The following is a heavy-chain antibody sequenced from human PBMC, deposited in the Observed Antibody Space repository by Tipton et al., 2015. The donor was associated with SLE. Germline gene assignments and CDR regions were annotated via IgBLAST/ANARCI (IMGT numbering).Heavy chain of an antibody. CDR3: AREPKGGSYYTDV. D-gene: IGHD1-26*01. J-gene: IGHJ4*02. CDR2: IYDSGGT. CDR1: GGSISSYY. V-gene: IGHV4-59*01. Sequence: GLVKPSETLSLNCTASGGSISSYYWSWIRQSPGRGLEWIGYIYDSGGTNYNPSLKSRVTISVDRSKNQFSLKLDSVTPADTAVYYCAREPKGGSYYTDVWGQGTLVTVSS.